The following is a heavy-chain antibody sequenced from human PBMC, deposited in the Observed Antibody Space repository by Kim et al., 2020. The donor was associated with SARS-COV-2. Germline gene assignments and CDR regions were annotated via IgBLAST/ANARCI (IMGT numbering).Heavy chain of an antibody. CDR2: T. CDR3: ARHDWFDX. Sequence: TFNATSVKGRFPISRYNSKNTLYLQMNSLRVEDTAVYYCARHDWFDXWGQGTLVTVSS. J-gene: IGHJ5*02. V-gene: IGHV3-66*04.